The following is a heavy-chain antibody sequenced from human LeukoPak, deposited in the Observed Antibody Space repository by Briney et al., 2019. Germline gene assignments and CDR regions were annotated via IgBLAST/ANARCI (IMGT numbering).Heavy chain of an antibody. CDR2: IYYSGST. Sequence: SETLSLTCTVSGGSISSSSYYWGWIRQPPGKGLEWIGSIYYSGSTYYIPSLKSRVTISVDTSKNQFSLKLSSVTAADTAVYYCARRDRVAGTSAYYYYYMDVWGKGTTVTVSS. CDR3: ARRDRVAGTSAYYYYYMDV. D-gene: IGHD6-19*01. J-gene: IGHJ6*03. V-gene: IGHV4-39*01. CDR1: GGSISSSSYY.